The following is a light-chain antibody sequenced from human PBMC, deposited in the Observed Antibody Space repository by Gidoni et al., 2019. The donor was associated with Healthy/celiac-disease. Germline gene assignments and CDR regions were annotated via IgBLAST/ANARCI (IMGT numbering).Light chain of an antibody. CDR2: SAS. V-gene: IGKV3-15*01. CDR1: QSVSSN. Sequence: EIVMTQSPATLSVSPGERATLSCRASQSVSSNLAWYQQKPGQAPRLLIYSASTRATGIPARFSGSGSGTEFTLTISSLQSEDFAVYYCQQYNNWPLGFXPXTKVDIK. CDR3: QQYNNWPLG. J-gene: IGKJ3*01.